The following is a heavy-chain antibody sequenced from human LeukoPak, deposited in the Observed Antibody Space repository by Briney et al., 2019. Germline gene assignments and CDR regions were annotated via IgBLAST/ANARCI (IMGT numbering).Heavy chain of an antibody. CDR1: GYTFTSYS. CDR2: ISAYNGNT. Sequence: ASVKVSCKASGYTFTSYSISWVRQAPGQGLEWMGWISAYNGNTNYAQKLQGRVTMTTDTSTSTAYMELRSLRSDDTAVYYCATQVTVTPRGWFDPWGQGTLVTVSS. V-gene: IGHV1-18*01. CDR3: ATQVTVTPRGWFDP. D-gene: IGHD4-17*01. J-gene: IGHJ5*02.